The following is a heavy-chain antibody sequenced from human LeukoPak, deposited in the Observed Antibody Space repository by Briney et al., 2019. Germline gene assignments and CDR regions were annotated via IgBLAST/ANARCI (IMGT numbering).Heavy chain of an antibody. CDR2: IRESGGRK. CDR3: AKSRWETYAVRAFDI. V-gene: IGHV3-23*01. D-gene: IGHD1-26*01. Sequence: PGGSLRLSCVASGFTFSTNAMSWVRQAPGKGLEWVSTIRESGGRKYYADSMKGRFTISRDNSKDTLYLQMHYLRADDTAVYYCAKSRWETYAVRAFDIWGQGTMVTVSS. CDR1: GFTFSTNA. J-gene: IGHJ3*02.